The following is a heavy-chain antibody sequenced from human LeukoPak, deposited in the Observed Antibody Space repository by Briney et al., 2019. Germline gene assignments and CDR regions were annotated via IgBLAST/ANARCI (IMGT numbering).Heavy chain of an antibody. CDR2: THYSGST. J-gene: IGHJ2*01. V-gene: IGHV4-59*07. D-gene: IGHD7-27*01. Sequence: PSDTLSLICTVSGGPISRYYWSWIRQPPGKRLEWIGYTHYSGSTDKNPSLWSRVTMSVDTSKNQISLKRSSVTAADTGVYFLWGRTFDLWGRGTLVTVSS. CDR3: WGRTFDL. CDR1: GGPISRYY.